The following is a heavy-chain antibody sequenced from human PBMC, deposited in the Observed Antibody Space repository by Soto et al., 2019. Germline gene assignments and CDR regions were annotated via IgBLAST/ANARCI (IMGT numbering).Heavy chain of an antibody. CDR3: ARGFTVGDSYYFDY. CDR2: INHSGST. D-gene: IGHD3-10*01. CDR1: GGSFSGYY. V-gene: IGHV4-34*01. Sequence: QVQLQQWGAGLLKPSETLSLTCAVYGGSFSGYYWSWIRQPPGKGLEWIGEINHSGSTNYNPSLKSRVTISVDTSKSQFSLKLSSVTAADTAVYYCARGFTVGDSYYFDYWGQGTLVTVSS. J-gene: IGHJ4*02.